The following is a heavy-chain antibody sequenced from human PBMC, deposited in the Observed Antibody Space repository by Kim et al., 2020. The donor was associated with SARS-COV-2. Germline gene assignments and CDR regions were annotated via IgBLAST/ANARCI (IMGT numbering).Heavy chain of an antibody. CDR1: GGSISSGDYY. D-gene: IGHD3-9*01. CDR3: ARGGYDILTGYPNWFDP. V-gene: IGHV4-30-4*01. Sequence: SETLSHTCTVSGGSISSGDYYWSWIRQPPGKGLEWIGYIYYSGSTYYNPSLKSRVTISVDTSKNQFSLKLSSVTAADTAVYYCARGGYDILTGYPNWFDPWGQGTLVTVSS. J-gene: IGHJ5*02. CDR2: IYYSGST.